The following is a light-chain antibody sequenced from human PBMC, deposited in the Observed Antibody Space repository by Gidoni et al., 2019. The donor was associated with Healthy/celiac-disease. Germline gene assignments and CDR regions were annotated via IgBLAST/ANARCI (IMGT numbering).Light chain of an antibody. Sequence: ELVLTQSPGTLSFSPGESATLSCSASQSVSNNYLAWSQQKPGQAPRLLIYGASSRATGIPDRFSGSGSGTDFTLTVSRLEPEDFAVYYCQQYGSSPQTFGQGTQVEIK. CDR3: QQYGSSPQT. J-gene: IGKJ1*01. CDR1: QSVSNNY. CDR2: GAS. V-gene: IGKV3-20*01.